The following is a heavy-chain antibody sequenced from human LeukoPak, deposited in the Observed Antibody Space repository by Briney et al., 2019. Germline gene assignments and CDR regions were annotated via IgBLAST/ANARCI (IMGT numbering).Heavy chain of an antibody. V-gene: IGHV1-69*05. CDR3: AREGASEQLVLGYYYYYMDV. CDR2: IIPIFGTA. D-gene: IGHD6-6*01. Sequence: ASVKVSCKASGGTFSSYAISWVRQAPGQGLEWMGGIIPIFGTANYAQKFQGRVTITTDESTSTVYMELSSLRSEDTAVYYCAREGASEQLVLGYYYYYMDVWGKGTTVTVSS. J-gene: IGHJ6*03. CDR1: GGTFSSYA.